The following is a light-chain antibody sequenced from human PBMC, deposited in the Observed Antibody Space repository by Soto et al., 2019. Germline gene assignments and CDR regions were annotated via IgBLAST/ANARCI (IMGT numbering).Light chain of an antibody. J-gene: IGLJ3*02. CDR2: EGT. Sequence: QSALTQPASVSASPGQSITIPCTGTSSDVGSYNLVSWFQQHPGKVPKLLIYEGTKRPSGVPDRFSGSKSANTASLTISGLQAEDEADYYCCSYAGTYTVVFGGGTQLTVL. CDR3: CSYAGTYTVV. V-gene: IGLV2-14*02. CDR1: SSDVGSYNL.